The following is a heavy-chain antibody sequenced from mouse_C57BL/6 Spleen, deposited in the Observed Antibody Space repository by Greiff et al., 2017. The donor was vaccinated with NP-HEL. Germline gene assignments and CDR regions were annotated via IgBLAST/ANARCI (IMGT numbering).Heavy chain of an antibody. V-gene: IGHV1-18*01. Sequence: EVQLQQSGPELVKPGASVKIPCKASGYTFTDYNMDWVKQSHGKSLEWIGDINPNNGGTNYNQKFKGKATLTVDKSSSTAYMELRSLTSEDTAVYYCARSHYYVISYEAMDYWGQGTSVNVSS. CDR3: ARSHYYVISYEAMDY. CDR2: INPNNGGT. D-gene: IGHD1-1*01. CDR1: GYTFTDYN. J-gene: IGHJ4*01.